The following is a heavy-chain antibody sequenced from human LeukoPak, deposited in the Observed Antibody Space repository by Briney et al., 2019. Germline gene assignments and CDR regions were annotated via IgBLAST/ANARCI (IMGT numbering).Heavy chain of an antibody. D-gene: IGHD6-19*01. Sequence: PGGSLRLSCAASGFTFSDYYMSWIRQAPGKGLEWVSYISSSGSTIYYADSVKGRFTISRDNAKNSLYLQMNSLRAEDTAVYYCARESVAVAGSQHGSYDYWGQGTLVTVSS. CDR3: ARESVAVAGSQHGSYDY. CDR1: GFTFSDYY. CDR2: ISSSGSTI. V-gene: IGHV3-11*04. J-gene: IGHJ4*02.